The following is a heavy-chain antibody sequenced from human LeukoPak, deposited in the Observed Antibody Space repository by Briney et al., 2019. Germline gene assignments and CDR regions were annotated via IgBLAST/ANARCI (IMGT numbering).Heavy chain of an antibody. Sequence: GGSLRLSCAASGFTFSSYAMSWVRQAPGKGREWVSAISGSGGSTYYAHSVKGRFTISRDNSKNTLYLQMNSMRAEDTTVYYCAKGSRGYCSSTSCHRLTWGQGTLVTVSS. V-gene: IGHV3-23*01. D-gene: IGHD2-2*01. CDR1: GFTFSSYA. CDR2: ISGSGGST. CDR3: AKGSRGYCSSTSCHRLT. J-gene: IGHJ5*02.